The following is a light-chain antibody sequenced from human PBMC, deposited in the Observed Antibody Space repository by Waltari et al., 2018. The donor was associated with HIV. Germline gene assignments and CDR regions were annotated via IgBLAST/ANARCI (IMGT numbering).Light chain of an antibody. CDR3: QQYLRSPPT. Sequence: DIVMTQSPDSLPVSLGERATINCTASRSILYSSDTRNYLAWYQQKPRRPPRLLISWASTRESGVPDRFSGSGSGTDFALTISRLQAEDVAVYHCQQYLRSPPTFGGGTKVEIK. CDR1: RSILYSSDTRNY. V-gene: IGKV4-1*01. J-gene: IGKJ4*01. CDR2: WAS.